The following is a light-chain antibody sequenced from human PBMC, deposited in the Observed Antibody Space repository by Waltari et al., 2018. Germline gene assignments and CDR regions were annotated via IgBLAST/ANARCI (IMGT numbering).Light chain of an antibody. CDR1: SNDIGTYNL. CDR2: EVP. V-gene: IGLV2-8*01. Sequence: QSALTQPPSASGSPGQSLTIPCTGTSNDIGTYNLVSWYQQHPGKAPKLLISEVPNRPAGVPVRFSGAKSGNTASLTVSGLQTEDEADDYCVSYAGSDNLGVFGGGTKLTVL. J-gene: IGLJ3*02. CDR3: VSYAGSDNLGV.